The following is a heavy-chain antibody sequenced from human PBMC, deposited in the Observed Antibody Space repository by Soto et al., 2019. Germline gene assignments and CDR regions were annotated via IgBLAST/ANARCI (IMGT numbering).Heavy chain of an antibody. D-gene: IGHD2-2*01. Sequence: SETLSLTCAVYGGSFSGYYWSWIRQPPGKGLEWIGEINHSGSTNYNPSLKSRVTISVDTSKNQFSLKLSSVTAADTAVYYCARNLGYCSSTSCSKGWYYYYGMDVWGQGTTVTV. CDR1: GGSFSGYY. CDR3: ARNLGYCSSTSCSKGWYYYYGMDV. CDR2: INHSGST. V-gene: IGHV4-34*01. J-gene: IGHJ6*02.